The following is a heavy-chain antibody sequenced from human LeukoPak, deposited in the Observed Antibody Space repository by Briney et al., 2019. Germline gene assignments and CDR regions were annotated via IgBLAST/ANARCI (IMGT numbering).Heavy chain of an antibody. CDR1: GGSISSYY. CDR3: ARVGDFWSGYPNWYFDL. CDR2: IYYSGRT. V-gene: IGHV4-59*01. Sequence: PSETLSLTCTVCGGSISSYYGSWLRQPRGKGREWIGYIYYSGRTKYNASLKRRVTISVDTSKNQFSLKLSSVTAADTAVYYCARVGDFWSGYPNWYFDLWGRGTLVTVSS. D-gene: IGHD3-3*01. J-gene: IGHJ2*01.